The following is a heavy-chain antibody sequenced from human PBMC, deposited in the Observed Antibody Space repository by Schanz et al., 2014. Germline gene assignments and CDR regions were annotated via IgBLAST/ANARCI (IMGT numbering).Heavy chain of an antibody. CDR2: ISDSGDTA. Sequence: DVQLLESGGGLVQPGGSLRLSCAASGFTFTNYAMSWVRQAPGKGLEWVSLISDSGDTAYYADSVKGRFTISRDNAKNSLFLQMNSLRAEDTAVYYCARAGYDADNWFDPWGQGTLXTVSS. CDR1: GFTFTNYA. D-gene: IGHD2-2*01. V-gene: IGHV3-23*01. J-gene: IGHJ5*02. CDR3: ARAGYDADNWFDP.